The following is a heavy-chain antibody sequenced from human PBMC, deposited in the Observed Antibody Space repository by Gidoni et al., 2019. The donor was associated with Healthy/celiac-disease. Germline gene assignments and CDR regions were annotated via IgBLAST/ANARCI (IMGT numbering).Heavy chain of an antibody. J-gene: IGHJ6*04. D-gene: IGHD2-15*01. CDR1: GFTFSGPA. CDR2: IRSKANSYAT. CDR3: TRRSVAPTYYGMDV. V-gene: IGHV3-73*02. Sequence: EVPLVESGGGLVQPGGSPRLSCAASGFTFSGPAMHWVRQASGKGLGWVGRIRSKANSYATAYAASVKGRFTISRDDSKNTAYLQMNSLKTEDTAVYYCTRRSVAPTYYGMDVWGKGTTVTVSS.